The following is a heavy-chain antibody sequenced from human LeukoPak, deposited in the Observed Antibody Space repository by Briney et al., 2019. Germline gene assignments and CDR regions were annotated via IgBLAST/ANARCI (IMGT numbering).Heavy chain of an antibody. D-gene: IGHD3-9*01. V-gene: IGHV3-30*18. CDR3: TKDQRGDMLTGSPFYY. CDR2: ISYDGNNK. CDR1: GFTSSRYG. J-gene: IGHJ4*02. Sequence: GGSLRLSCAASGFTSSRYGMRWVRQAPGKGLEWVALISYDGNNKYYADSVKGRFTISRDNSKNTLFLQMNSLRAEDTAVYFCTKDQRGDMLTGSPFYYWGQGTLVTVSS.